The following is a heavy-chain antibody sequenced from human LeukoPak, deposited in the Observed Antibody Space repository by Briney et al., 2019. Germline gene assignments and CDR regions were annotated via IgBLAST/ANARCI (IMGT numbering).Heavy chain of an antibody. Sequence: PSETLSLTCTVSGGSFSSYSWSWIRQPSGKGLEWIGEINHSGRANYSPSLQSRVTISIDTSKNQSSLILNSVTAADTSVYFCARFDPGLGWAFDYWGQGTLATVSS. J-gene: IGHJ4*02. CDR3: ARFDPGLGWAFDY. D-gene: IGHD3-16*01. V-gene: IGHV4-34*01. CDR1: GGSFSSYS. CDR2: INHSGRA.